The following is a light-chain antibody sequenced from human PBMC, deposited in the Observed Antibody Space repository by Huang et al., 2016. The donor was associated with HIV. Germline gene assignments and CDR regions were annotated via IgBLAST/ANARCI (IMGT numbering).Light chain of an antibody. CDR3: QQDDNLYT. J-gene: IGKJ2*01. CDR1: QDIRNY. Sequence: IQMTQSPASLSASVGERVPIACQASQDIRNYLNWYQQKPGKAPTLLIYGESNLETGVPSRFNGNGSGTDFTITICSLQSEDIATYYCQQDDNLYTFGQGTKLEIK. V-gene: IGKV1-33*01. CDR2: GES.